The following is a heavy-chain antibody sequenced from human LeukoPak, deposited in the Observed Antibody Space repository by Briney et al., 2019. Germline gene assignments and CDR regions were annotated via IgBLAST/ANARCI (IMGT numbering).Heavy chain of an antibody. CDR1: GGSISSYY. D-gene: IGHD3-10*01. V-gene: IGHV4-59*08. Sequence: PSETLSLTCTVSGGSISSYYWSWIRQPPGKGLEWIGYIYYSGSTSYNPSLKSRVTMSLDTSKNQFSLKLYSATAADTAVYYCARQGLGVSAGVADSWGQGTLVTVSS. J-gene: IGHJ4*02. CDR3: ARQGLGVSAGVADS. CDR2: IYYSGST.